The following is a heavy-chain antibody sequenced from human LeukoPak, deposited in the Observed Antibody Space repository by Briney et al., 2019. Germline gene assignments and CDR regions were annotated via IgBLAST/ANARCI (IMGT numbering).Heavy chain of an antibody. CDR2: ISSSGSTI. V-gene: IGHV3-48*03. CDR1: GFTFSSYE. J-gene: IGHJ3*02. Sequence: GGSLRLSCAASGFTFSSYEMNWVRQAPGKGREWFSYISSSGSTIYYADSVKGRFNISRENSKNTLYLQMNSLRAEDTAVYYCAKELYSSSVYAFDIWGQGTMVTVSS. D-gene: IGHD6-13*01. CDR3: AKELYSSSVYAFDI.